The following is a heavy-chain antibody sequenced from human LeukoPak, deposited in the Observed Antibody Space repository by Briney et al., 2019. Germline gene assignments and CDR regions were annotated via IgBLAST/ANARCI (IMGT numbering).Heavy chain of an antibody. D-gene: IGHD3-10*01. CDR2: IYSGGST. J-gene: IGHJ4*02. CDR3: AKDELEITMVRGRPTPGPD. CDR1: GFTVSSND. V-gene: IGHV3-66*01. Sequence: PGGSLRLSCAASGFTVSSNDMSWVRQAPGKGLDWVSNIYSGGSTYYADSVKGRFTISRDNSKNTLYLQMNSVRAEDTAVYYCAKDELEITMVRGRPTPGPDWGQGTLVTVSS.